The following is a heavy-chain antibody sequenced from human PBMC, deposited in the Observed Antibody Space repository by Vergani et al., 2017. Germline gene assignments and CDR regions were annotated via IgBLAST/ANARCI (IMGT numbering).Heavy chain of an antibody. Sequence: QVQLVQSGAEVQKPGASVKVSCKASGYTFTGYYMHWVRQAPGQGLEWMGWINPNSGGTNYAQKFQGRVTMTRDTSISTAYMELSRLRSDDTAVYYCARGYCSGGSCSNDAFDIWGQGTMVTVSS. J-gene: IGHJ3*02. CDR1: GYTFTGYY. D-gene: IGHD2-15*01. V-gene: IGHV1-2*02. CDR2: INPNSGGT. CDR3: ARGYCSGGSCSNDAFDI.